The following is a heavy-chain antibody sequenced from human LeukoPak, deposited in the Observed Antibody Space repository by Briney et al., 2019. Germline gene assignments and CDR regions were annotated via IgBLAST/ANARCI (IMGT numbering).Heavy chain of an antibody. CDR2: IYPSGGST. CDR1: GYTFTTYY. Sequence: ASVNVSCMASGYTFTTYYMHWVRQAPGQGLEWMGMIYPSGGSTRNAQKFRGRVTMTTDTSTSTAYMELRSLRSDDTAVYYWARVRATTVTTSGDYYYYYMDVWGKGTTVTISS. V-gene: IGHV1-46*01. J-gene: IGHJ6*03. D-gene: IGHD4-17*01. CDR3: ARVRATTVTTSGDYYYYYMDV.